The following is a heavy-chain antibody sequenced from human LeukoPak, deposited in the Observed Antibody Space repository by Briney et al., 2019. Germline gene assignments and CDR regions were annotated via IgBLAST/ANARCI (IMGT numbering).Heavy chain of an antibody. V-gene: IGHV3-30-3*01. D-gene: IGHD5-18*01. CDR3: ARDASGPYTAMVIGTYFPAGPFDY. CDR2: ISYDGSNK. J-gene: IGHJ4*02. Sequence: PGRSLRLSCAASGFTFSSYAMHWVRQAPGKGLEWVAVISYDGSNKYYADSVKGRFTISRDNSKNALYLQMNSLRAEDTAVYYCARDASGPYTAMVIGTYFPAGPFDYWGQGTLVTVSS. CDR1: GFTFSSYA.